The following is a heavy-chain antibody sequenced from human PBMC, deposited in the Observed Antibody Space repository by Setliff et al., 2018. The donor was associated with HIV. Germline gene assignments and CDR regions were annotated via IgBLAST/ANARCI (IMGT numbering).Heavy chain of an antibody. CDR2: MDWDDDK. CDR3: ERETEKVATIWTPKAYYGMDV. V-gene: IGHV2-70*11. J-gene: IGHJ6*02. D-gene: IGHD5-12*01. Sequence: SGPTLVNPTQPLTLPCTFSVFSLSTSGMCVTWIRQPPGKALEWLARMDWDDDKNYSTSLKTRLTISKDTAKNQVVLTMTNMDPVDTATYDFERETEKVATIWTPKAYYGMDVWGQGTTVTVSS. CDR1: VFSLSTSGMC.